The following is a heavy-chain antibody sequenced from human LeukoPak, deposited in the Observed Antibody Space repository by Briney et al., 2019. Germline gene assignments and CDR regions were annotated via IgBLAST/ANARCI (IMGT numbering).Heavy chain of an antibody. CDR1: GYTFTSYD. Sequence: ASVTVSCKASGYTFTSYDINWVRQAPGRGLEWMGWMNPNSGNTGYAQKFQGRVTMTRNTSISTAYMELSSLRSEDTAVYYCARGHYDSSGYYPFDYWGQGTLVTVSS. V-gene: IGHV1-8*01. CDR2: MNPNSGNT. D-gene: IGHD3-22*01. J-gene: IGHJ4*02. CDR3: ARGHYDSSGYYPFDY.